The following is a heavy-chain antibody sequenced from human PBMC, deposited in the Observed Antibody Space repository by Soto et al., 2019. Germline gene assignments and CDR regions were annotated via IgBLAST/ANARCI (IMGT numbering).Heavy chain of an antibody. D-gene: IGHD3-22*01. Sequence: SETLSLTCKGSGGSISSRSYSWGWIRQPPGKGLEWIVTIYYSGSSNSNPSLKSRVTISIDASKNQFSLRLSSVTAADTAVYYCARSMFYSDGSNYSPFDYWGQGTLVTVSS. CDR1: GGSISSRSYS. CDR2: IYYSGSS. V-gene: IGHV4-39*07. J-gene: IGHJ4*02. CDR3: ARSMFYSDGSNYSPFDY.